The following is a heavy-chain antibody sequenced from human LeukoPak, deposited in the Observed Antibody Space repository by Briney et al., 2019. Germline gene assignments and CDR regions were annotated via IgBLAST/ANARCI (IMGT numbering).Heavy chain of an antibody. J-gene: IGHJ6*02. CDR2: INHSGST. V-gene: IGHV4-34*01. D-gene: IGHD6-19*01. Sequence: PAETHALTCAVYGGSFSGYYWSWIHQPPGKGLEWIGEINHSGSTNYNPSLKSRVTISVDTSKNQFSLKLSSVTAADTAVYYCARVRLSPIAVAGDGDYYLYYCMDVWGQGTTDTVSS. CDR3: ARVRLSPIAVAGDGDYYLYYCMDV. CDR1: GGSFSGYY.